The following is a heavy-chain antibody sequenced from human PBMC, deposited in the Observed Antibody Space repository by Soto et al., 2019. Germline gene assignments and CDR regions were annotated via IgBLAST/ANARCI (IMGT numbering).Heavy chain of an antibody. CDR3: ATHRRTVTTDEYFQH. CDR2: FDPEDGET. D-gene: IGHD4-17*01. J-gene: IGHJ1*01. CDR1: GYTFTSYG. V-gene: IGHV1-24*01. Sequence: ASVKVSCKASGYTFTSYGISWVRQAPGQGLEWMGGFDPEDGETIYAQKFQGRVTMTEDTSTDTAYMELSSLRSEDTAVYYCATHRRTVTTDEYFQHWGQGTLVTVSS.